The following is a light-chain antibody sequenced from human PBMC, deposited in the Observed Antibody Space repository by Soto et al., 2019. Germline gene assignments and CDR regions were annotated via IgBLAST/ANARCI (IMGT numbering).Light chain of an antibody. V-gene: IGLV2-23*01. CDR2: EGS. CDR3: CSYAGSSTPYV. CDR1: SSDVGSYNL. J-gene: IGLJ1*01. Sequence: QSALTQPASVSGSPGQSTTISCTGTSSDVGSYNLVSWYQQHPGKAPKLMIYEGSKRPSGVSNRFSGSKSGNTASLTISGLQAEDEVDYYCCSYAGSSTPYVFGTGTKVTVL.